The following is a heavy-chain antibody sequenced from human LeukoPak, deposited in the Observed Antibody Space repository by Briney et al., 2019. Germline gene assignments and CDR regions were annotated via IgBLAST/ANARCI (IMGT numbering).Heavy chain of an antibody. J-gene: IGHJ4*02. CDR1: GFTFDDYT. D-gene: IGHD6-19*01. CDR2: ISWDADNT. V-gene: IGHV3-43*01. CDR3: AKGNSIAVSAFFDY. Sequence: GSLRLSCAASGFTFDDYTMSWVRQAPGKGLEWVALISWDADNTYYADSVKGRFTISRDNSKNSLYLQMNSLRTEDTALYYCAKGNSIAVSAFFDYWGQGTLVTVSS.